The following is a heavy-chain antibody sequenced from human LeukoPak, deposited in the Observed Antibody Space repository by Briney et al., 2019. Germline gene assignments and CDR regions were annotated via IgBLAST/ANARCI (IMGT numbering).Heavy chain of an antibody. CDR2: IKQDGGEK. CDR3: ARLAGAVAGWFDY. V-gene: IGHV3-7*01. Sequence: GGSLRLSCAASGFTFISYWMSWVRQAPGKGLEWVANIKQDGGEKYYVDSVEGRFTISIDNAKNSLYLQMNSLRAEDTAVYYCARLAGAVAGWFDYWGQGTLVTVSS. J-gene: IGHJ4*02. D-gene: IGHD6-19*01. CDR1: GFTFISYW.